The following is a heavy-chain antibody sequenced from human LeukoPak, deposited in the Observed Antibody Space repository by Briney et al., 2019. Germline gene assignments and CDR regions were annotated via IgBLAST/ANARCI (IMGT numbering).Heavy chain of an antibody. CDR2: ISPSGNT. Sequence: PSETLSLTCAVYGGSFTIYSWTWIRQPPGKSLEWVGEISPSGNTQYNPSLKSRVAISLDASKSQFYLKLNSVTAADTAVYYCNRIQLWSRTIDYWGQGTLVTVSS. CDR3: NRIQLWSRTIDY. D-gene: IGHD5-18*01. V-gene: IGHV4-34*03. J-gene: IGHJ4*02. CDR1: GGSFTIYS.